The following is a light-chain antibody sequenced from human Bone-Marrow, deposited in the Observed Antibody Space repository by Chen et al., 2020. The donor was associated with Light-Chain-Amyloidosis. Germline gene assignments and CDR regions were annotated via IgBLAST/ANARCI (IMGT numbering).Light chain of an antibody. CDR3: SSYTSSSTV. V-gene: IGLV2-14*01. CDR2: DVS. J-gene: IGLJ1*01. Sequence: QSALTQPASVSGSPGQSITISCTGTSSDVGGYNYVSWYQQHPGKAPKLMIYDVSNRPSGVSNRFSCSKSGNTASLTISGLQAEEEADYYGSSYTSSSTVFGTGTKVTVL. CDR1: SSDVGGYNY.